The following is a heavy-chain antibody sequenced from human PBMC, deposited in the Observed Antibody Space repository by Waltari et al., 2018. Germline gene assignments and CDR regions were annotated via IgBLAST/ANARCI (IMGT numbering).Heavy chain of an antibody. Sequence: QVQLVQSGAEVKKPGASVKVSCKASGYTFTSYGISWVRQAPGQGLEWMGWISAYKGNTNYAQKLQGRVTMTTDTSTSTAYMELRSLRSDDTAVYYCASSLQGTYYYYYMDVWGKGTTVTVSS. D-gene: IGHD4-4*01. V-gene: IGHV1-18*01. CDR3: ASSLQGTYYYYYMDV. CDR1: GYTFTSYG. J-gene: IGHJ6*03. CDR2: ISAYKGNT.